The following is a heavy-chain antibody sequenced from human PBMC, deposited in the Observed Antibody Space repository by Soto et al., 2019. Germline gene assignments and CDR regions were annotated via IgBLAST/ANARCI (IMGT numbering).Heavy chain of an antibody. D-gene: IGHD3-22*01. V-gene: IGHV1-18*01. CDR3: ARRGGYDCSGYPPRYYYYGMDV. Sequence: ASVKVSCKASGYTFTSYGISWVRQAPGQGLEWMGWISAYNGNTKYAQKLQGRVTMTTDTSTSTAYMELRSLRSDDTAVYYCARRGGYDCSGYPPRYYYYGMDVWGQGTTVTVSS. CDR2: ISAYNGNT. J-gene: IGHJ6*02. CDR1: GYTFTSYG.